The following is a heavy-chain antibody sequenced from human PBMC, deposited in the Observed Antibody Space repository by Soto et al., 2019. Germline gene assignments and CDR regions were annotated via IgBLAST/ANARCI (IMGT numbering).Heavy chain of an antibody. CDR2: ISGSGGST. CDR1: GFTFSSYA. V-gene: IGHV3-23*01. CDR3: AKWGSEYSYGFGY. D-gene: IGHD5-18*01. J-gene: IGHJ4*02. Sequence: GGSLRVSCAASGFTFSSYAMSWVRQAPGKGLEWVSAISGSGGSTYYADSVKGRFTISRDNSKNTLYLQMNSLRAEDTAVYYCAKWGSEYSYGFGYWGQGTLVTVSS.